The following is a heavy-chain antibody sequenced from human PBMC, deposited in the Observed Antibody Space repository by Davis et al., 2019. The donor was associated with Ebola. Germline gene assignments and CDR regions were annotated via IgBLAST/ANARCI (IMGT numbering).Heavy chain of an antibody. CDR2: ISNSGYTA. CDR3: ARGVMTAPRSAFDT. V-gene: IGHV3-23*01. CDR1: GFSFDIYA. J-gene: IGHJ3*02. D-gene: IGHD2-21*02. Sequence: GESLKISCGASGFSFDIYAMSWVRQAPGKGLEWVSVISNSGYTAYYADSVKGRFTVSRDNSKNTLYLEMSSLRAEDTAVYYCARGVMTAPRSAFDTWGQGTMVIVSS.